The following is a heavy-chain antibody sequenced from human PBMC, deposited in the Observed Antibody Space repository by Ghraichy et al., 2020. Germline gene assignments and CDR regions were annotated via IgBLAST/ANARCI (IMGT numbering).Heavy chain of an antibody. D-gene: IGHD3-3*01. CDR1: GGSISSGSYY. J-gene: IGHJ4*02. Sequence: SETLSLTCTVSGGSISSGSYYWSWIRQPAGKGLEWIGRIYTSGSTNYNPSLKSRVTMSVDTSKNQFSLKLSSVTAADTAVYYCARTYYDFWSGTGVGFDYWGQGTLVTVSS. CDR3: ARTYYDFWSGTGVGFDY. V-gene: IGHV4-61*02. CDR2: IYTSGST.